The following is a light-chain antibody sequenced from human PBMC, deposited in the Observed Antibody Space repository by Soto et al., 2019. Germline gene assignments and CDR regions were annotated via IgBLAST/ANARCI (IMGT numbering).Light chain of an antibody. CDR2: GAS. J-gene: IGKJ1*01. Sequence: DIVLTQSPGTLSLSPGDRATLSCRASQTVGSTYLARYQQKPGQAPRLLIYGASSRATGIPDRFSGSGSGTDFTLTISRVEPEDFAVFYCHQYGSSPWTFGQGTKVEIK. CDR1: QTVGSTY. V-gene: IGKV3-20*01. CDR3: HQYGSSPWT.